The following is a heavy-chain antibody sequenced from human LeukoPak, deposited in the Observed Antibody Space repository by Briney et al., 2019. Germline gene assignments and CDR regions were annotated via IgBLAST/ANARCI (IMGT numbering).Heavy chain of an antibody. CDR2: ISGSGGST. D-gene: IGHD3-10*01. Sequence: SGGSPRLSCAASGFTFSSYAMSWVRQAPGKGLEWVSAISGSGGSTYYADSVKGRFTISRDNSKNTLYLQMNSLRAEDTAVYYCAKASAYLWFGELLNFDYWGQGTLVTVSS. CDR3: AKASAYLWFGELLNFDY. CDR1: GFTFSSYA. J-gene: IGHJ4*02. V-gene: IGHV3-23*01.